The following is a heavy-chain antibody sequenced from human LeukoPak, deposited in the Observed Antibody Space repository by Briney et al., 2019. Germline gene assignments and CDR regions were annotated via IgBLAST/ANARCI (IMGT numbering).Heavy chain of an antibody. J-gene: IGHJ4*02. Sequence: SSETLSLTCTVSGGSISSYYGSWIRQPAGKGLEWIGRIYTSGSTNYNPSLKSRVTISVDTSKNQFSLKLSSVTAADTAVYYCARGGVTIFGVVYYFDYWGQGTLVTVSS. V-gene: IGHV4-4*07. D-gene: IGHD3-3*01. CDR3: ARGGVTIFGVVYYFDY. CDR1: GGSISSYY. CDR2: IYTSGST.